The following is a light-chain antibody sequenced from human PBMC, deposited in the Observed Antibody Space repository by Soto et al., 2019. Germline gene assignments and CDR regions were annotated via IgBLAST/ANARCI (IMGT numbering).Light chain of an antibody. Sequence: EIVMTQSPATLSVSPGASVTLSCRASLTMNNNIAWYQHKPGQAPRLLIFGASSRATGVPGRFSGSGFGTEFTLSISSLQSEDFAVYYCQQYNERPPWTFGQGTTVEMK. CDR3: QQYNERPPWT. V-gene: IGKV3-15*01. CDR1: LTMNNN. CDR2: GAS. J-gene: IGKJ1*01.